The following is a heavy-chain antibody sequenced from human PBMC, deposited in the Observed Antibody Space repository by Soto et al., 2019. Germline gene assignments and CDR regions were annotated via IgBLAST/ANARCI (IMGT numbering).Heavy chain of an antibody. CDR3: AKVTAGY. CDR2: ISGSGGST. Sequence: GGSLRLSCAVSGFAFSSYAMSWVRQAPGKGLEWVSVISGSGGSTYYADSVKGRFTVSRDNSKNTLFLQMNSLRAEDTAVYYCAKVTAGYWGQGTLVTVSS. V-gene: IGHV3-23*01. J-gene: IGHJ4*02. CDR1: GFAFSSYA.